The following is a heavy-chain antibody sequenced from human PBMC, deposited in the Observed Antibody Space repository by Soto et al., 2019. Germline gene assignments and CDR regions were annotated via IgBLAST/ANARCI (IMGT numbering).Heavy chain of an antibody. D-gene: IGHD2-2*02. CDR1: GYNFPNYV. J-gene: IGHJ6*02. CDR2: ISGYNGNT. V-gene: IGHV1-18*04. Sequence: ASVQVSCQASGYNFPNYVIRLLLQAPVQVLKWMGCISGYNGNTHDAHKFQGRVTLTTDTSTATAYIELRSLRSDDTAVYYCARDIVVGTPAIPLPFYPYDGMDVWGQGTTVTVSS. CDR3: ARDIVVGTPAIPLPFYPYDGMDV.